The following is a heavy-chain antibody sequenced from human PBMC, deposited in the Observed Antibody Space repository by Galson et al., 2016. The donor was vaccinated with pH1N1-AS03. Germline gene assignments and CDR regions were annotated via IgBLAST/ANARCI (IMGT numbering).Heavy chain of an antibody. CDR2: VYYTGAT. V-gene: IGHV4-59*01. J-gene: IGHJ3*01. CDR3: AREWSAFDF. D-gene: IGHD2-15*01. Sequence: SLTCTVSGDSITSYYWSWIRQPPGKGLEWIAYVYYTGATSYNPSLKSRVTISLDTSKSQFSLKLSSVTAADTAVYYCAREWSAFDFWGQGTVVTVSS. CDR1: GDSITSYY.